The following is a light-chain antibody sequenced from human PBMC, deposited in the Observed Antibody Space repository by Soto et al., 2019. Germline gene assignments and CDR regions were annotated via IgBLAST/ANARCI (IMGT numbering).Light chain of an antibody. CDR2: DDN. CDR1: SSNIGGNS. Sequence: QSVLTHPPSVSSAPGQKVTIACSGSSSNIGGNSVSWYQQLPGTAPKLLIYDDNKRPSGIPDRFSGSRSGTSATLGITGFQTGDEADYYCGSWDSRLSAYVFGTGTKVT. J-gene: IGLJ1*01. V-gene: IGLV1-51*01. CDR3: GSWDSRLSAYV.